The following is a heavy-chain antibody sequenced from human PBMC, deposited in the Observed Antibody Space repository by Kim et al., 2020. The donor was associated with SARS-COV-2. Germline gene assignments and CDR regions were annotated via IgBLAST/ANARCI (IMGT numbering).Heavy chain of an antibody. CDR3: VRGYAGGPFDL. Sequence: WGSLRLSCAASGFTFDDYGMSWVRQAPGKGLEWVSGINRNSDSTGYADSVKGRFTISRDNAKNSLFLQMNSPRAEDTALYHCVRGYAGGPFDLWGQGTLV. J-gene: IGHJ4*02. CDR2: INRNSDST. V-gene: IGHV3-20*01. CDR1: GFTFDDYG. D-gene: IGHD3-16*01.